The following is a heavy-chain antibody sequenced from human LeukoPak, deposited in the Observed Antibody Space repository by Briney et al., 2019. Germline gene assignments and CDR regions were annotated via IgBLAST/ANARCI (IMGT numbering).Heavy chain of an antibody. J-gene: IGHJ3*02. CDR1: GYTFTRYY. Sequence: ASVKVSCKASGYTFTRYYMHWVRQAPGQGLEWMGWISAYNGNTNYAQKLQGRVTMTTDTSTSTAYMELRSLRSDDTAVYYCARELFRGVGGAFDIWGQGTMVTVSS. D-gene: IGHD2-15*01. CDR2: ISAYNGNT. V-gene: IGHV1-18*04. CDR3: ARELFRGVGGAFDI.